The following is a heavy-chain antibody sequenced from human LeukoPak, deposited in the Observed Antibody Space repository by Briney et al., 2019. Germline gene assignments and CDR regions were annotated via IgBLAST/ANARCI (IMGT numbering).Heavy chain of an antibody. CDR3: AKDPSLRYFDWLFGS. V-gene: IGHV3-30*18. CDR2: ISYDGSNK. J-gene: IGHJ4*02. Sequence: GGSLRLSCAASGFTFSSYGMHWVRQAPGKGLEWVAVISYDGSNKYYADSVKGRFTISRDNSKNTLYLQMNSLRAEDTAVYYCAKDPSLRYFDWLFGSWGQGTLVTVSS. D-gene: IGHD3-9*01. CDR1: GFTFSSYG.